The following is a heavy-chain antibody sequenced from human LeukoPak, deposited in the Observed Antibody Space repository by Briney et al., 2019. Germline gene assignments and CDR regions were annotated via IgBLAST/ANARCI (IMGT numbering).Heavy chain of an antibody. CDR2: IYTSGST. D-gene: IGHD6-19*01. J-gene: IGHJ2*01. Sequence: SETLSLTCTVSGGSISSYYWSWIPQPAGKGLEWIGRIYTSGSTNYNPSLKSRVTMSVDTSKNQFSLKLSSVTAADTAVYYCARGGQWLPDWYFDLWGRGTLVTVSS. V-gene: IGHV4-4*07. CDR1: GGSISSYY. CDR3: ARGGQWLPDWYFDL.